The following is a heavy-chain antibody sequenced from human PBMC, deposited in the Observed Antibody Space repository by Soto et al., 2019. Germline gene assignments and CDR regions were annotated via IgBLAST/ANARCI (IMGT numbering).Heavy chain of an antibody. CDR3: ASAGYSGYDYHAFDI. Sequence: PGGSPRLACPASGFTFSSYSMNWVRQAPGKGLEWVSYISSSSTIYYADSVKGRFTISRDNAKNSLYLQMNSLRAEDTAVYYCASAGYSGYDYHAFDIWGQGTMVTVSS. J-gene: IGHJ3*02. CDR2: ISSSSTI. V-gene: IGHV3-48*01. D-gene: IGHD5-12*01. CDR1: GFTFSSYS.